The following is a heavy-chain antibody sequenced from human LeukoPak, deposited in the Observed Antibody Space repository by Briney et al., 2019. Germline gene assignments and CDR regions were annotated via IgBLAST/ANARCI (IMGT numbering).Heavy chain of an antibody. CDR3: ARDIEAAGLFFDY. J-gene: IGHJ4*02. Sequence: QSGGSLSLSCAASGFTFSSYWMSWFRQAPGEGLAGVANIKYGGSEKYYVDSVKGRFTISRDNAKNSLYLKMNSLRAEDTAVYYCARDIEAAGLFFDYWGQGTLVTVSS. CDR1: GFTFSSYW. V-gene: IGHV3-7*01. CDR2: IKYGGSEK. D-gene: IGHD6-13*01.